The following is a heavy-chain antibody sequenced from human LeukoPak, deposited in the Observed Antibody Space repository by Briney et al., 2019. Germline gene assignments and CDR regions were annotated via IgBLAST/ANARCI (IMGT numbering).Heavy chain of an antibody. V-gene: IGHV3-11*06. CDR1: GFTFSDYY. J-gene: IGHJ4*02. Sequence: AGGSLRLSCAASGFTFSDYYMSWIRQAPGKGLEWVSYISSSSSYTNYADSVKGRFTISRDNAKNSLYLQMNSLRAEDTAVYYCARGRSLYYDYVWGSYRSRYFDYWGQGTLVTVSS. CDR2: ISSSSSYT. CDR3: ARGRSLYYDYVWGSYRSRYFDY. D-gene: IGHD3-16*02.